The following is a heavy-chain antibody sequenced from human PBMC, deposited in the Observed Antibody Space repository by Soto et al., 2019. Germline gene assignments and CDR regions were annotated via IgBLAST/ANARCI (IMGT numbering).Heavy chain of an antibody. Sequence: PGGSLRLSCAASGFTVSSNYMSWVRQAPGRGLEWVSVIYSSGSTYYADSVKGRFTISRDNSKNTLFLQMNSLRAEDTGMYYCAREIAVAGTAGRDAFDIWGQGTMVTVS. CDR2: IYSSGST. CDR3: AREIAVAGTAGRDAFDI. J-gene: IGHJ3*02. V-gene: IGHV3-53*01. CDR1: GFTVSSNY. D-gene: IGHD6-19*01.